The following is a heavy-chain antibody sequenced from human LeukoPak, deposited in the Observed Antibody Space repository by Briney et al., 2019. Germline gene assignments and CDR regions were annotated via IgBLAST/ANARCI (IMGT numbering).Heavy chain of an antibody. CDR2: INQDGTEK. CDR3: ARDGHPFDY. Sequence: GGSLRLSCAASGFTFRSHWMSWVRQAPGKGLEWVANINQDGTEKYYLDSVKGRFTISRDNAKKSLNLQMNSLRAEDTALYYCARDGHPFDYWGQGTLVTVSS. CDR1: GFTFRSHW. J-gene: IGHJ4*02. V-gene: IGHV3-7*03.